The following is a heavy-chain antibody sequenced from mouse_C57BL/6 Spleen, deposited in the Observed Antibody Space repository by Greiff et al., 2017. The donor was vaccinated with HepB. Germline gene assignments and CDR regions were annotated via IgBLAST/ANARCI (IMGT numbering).Heavy chain of an antibody. CDR1: GFNIKDDY. CDR3: TPSTTVVATD. V-gene: IGHV14-4*01. D-gene: IGHD1-1*01. CDR2: IDTENGDT. Sequence: EVQLQQSGAELVRPGASVKLSCTASGFNIKDDYMHWVKQRPEQGLEWIGWIDTENGDTEYASKFQGKATITADTSSNTAYLQLISLTYEEPAVYYCTPSTTVVATDWGQGTTLTVAS. J-gene: IGHJ2*01.